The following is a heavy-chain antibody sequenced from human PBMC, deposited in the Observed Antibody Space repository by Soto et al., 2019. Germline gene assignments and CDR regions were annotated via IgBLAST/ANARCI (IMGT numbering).Heavy chain of an antibody. CDR1: GYTFTSYY. Sequence: QVQLVQSGAEVKEPGASVKVSCKASGYTFTSYYVHWVRQAPGQGLEWMGIINPSGGSPTYAQKFQGRVTMTRDTSTSTVYMELSSLRSGDTAVYYCARAPAHFDYWGQGTLVTVSS. CDR3: ARAPAHFDY. V-gene: IGHV1-46*01. J-gene: IGHJ4*02. CDR2: INPSGGSP.